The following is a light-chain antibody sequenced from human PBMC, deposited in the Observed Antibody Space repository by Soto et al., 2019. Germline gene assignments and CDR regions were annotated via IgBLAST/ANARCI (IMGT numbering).Light chain of an antibody. Sequence: EIVLTQSPVTLSLSPGERATLSCRASQSVSSYLAWYQQKPGQAPRXVIFDASNRATGVPARFSGSGSGTDCTLTISSLEAEDFAVYYCQQRSNWPFTFGQGTRLEIK. CDR2: DAS. J-gene: IGKJ5*01. CDR3: QQRSNWPFT. V-gene: IGKV3-11*01. CDR1: QSVSSY.